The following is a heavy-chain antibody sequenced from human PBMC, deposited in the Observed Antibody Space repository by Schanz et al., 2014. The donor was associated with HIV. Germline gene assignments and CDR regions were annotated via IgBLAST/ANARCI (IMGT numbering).Heavy chain of an antibody. CDR2: ISSSSSYI. D-gene: IGHD5-18*01. CDR3: ARIYVDTAMVEEY. Sequence: EVQLVESRGGLVKPGGSLRLSCAASGFIFSDYSMNWVRQAPGKGLEWVSSISSSSSYIYYADSVKGRFTISRDNAKNSLFLQMNSLRAEDTAVYFCARIYVDTAMVEEYWGQGTRVTVSS. V-gene: IGHV3-21*01. CDR1: GFIFSDYS. J-gene: IGHJ4*02.